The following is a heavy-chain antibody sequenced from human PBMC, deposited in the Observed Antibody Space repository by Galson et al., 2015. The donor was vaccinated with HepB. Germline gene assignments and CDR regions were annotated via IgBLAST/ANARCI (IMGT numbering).Heavy chain of an antibody. CDR1: GDSVSSNSAA. D-gene: IGHD7-27*01. CDR2: TYYRSKWNI. J-gene: IGHJ4*02. Sequence: CAISGDSVSSNSAAWNWIRQSPSRGLEWLGRTYYRSKWNINYAVSVKSRITINPDTSKNQFSLQLNSVTPDDTAVYYCARSTGALDYWGQGTLVTVSS. V-gene: IGHV6-1*01. CDR3: ARSTGALDY.